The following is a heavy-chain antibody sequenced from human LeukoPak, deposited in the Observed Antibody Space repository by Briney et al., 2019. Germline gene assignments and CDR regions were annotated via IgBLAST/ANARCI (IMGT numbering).Heavy chain of an antibody. CDR1: GYTFTGYY. Sequence: ASVKVSCKASGYTFTGYYMHWVRQAPGQGLEWMGWISAYNGNTKYAQKLQGRVTMTTDTSTSTAYMELRSLRSDDTAVYYCARDYYCSGGSCYSYYFEYWGQGTLVTVSS. CDR2: ISAYNGNT. D-gene: IGHD2-15*01. V-gene: IGHV1-18*04. CDR3: ARDYYCSGGSCYSYYFEY. J-gene: IGHJ4*02.